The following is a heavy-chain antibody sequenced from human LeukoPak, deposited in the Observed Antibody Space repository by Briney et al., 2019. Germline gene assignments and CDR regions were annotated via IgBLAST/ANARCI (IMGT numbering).Heavy chain of an antibody. CDR2: ISGSGGST. Sequence: GGSLRLSCAASGFTFSSYAMSWVRQAPGKGLEWVSAISGSGGSTYYADSVKGRSTISRDNSKNTLYLQMNSLRAEDTAVYYCAKVSSRLLWFGEPYGMDVWGQGTTVTVSS. CDR1: GFTFSSYA. V-gene: IGHV3-23*01. J-gene: IGHJ6*02. D-gene: IGHD3-10*01. CDR3: AKVSSRLLWFGEPYGMDV.